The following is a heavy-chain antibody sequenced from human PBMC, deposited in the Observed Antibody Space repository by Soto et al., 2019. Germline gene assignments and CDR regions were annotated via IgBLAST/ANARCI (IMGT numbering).Heavy chain of an antibody. CDR1: SGSISSSSYY. CDR3: AARYCSNPVCYYFDY. Sequence: QLQLQESGPGLVKPSETLSLTCTVSSGSISSSSYYWGWIRQPPGKGLEWIGHIHYSGSTYYNPSLKSRVTISADTSKNQFSLRLSSVTAADTAVYYCAARYCSNPVCYYFDYWGHGTLATVSS. CDR2: IHYSGST. J-gene: IGHJ4*01. V-gene: IGHV4-39*01. D-gene: IGHD2-8*01.